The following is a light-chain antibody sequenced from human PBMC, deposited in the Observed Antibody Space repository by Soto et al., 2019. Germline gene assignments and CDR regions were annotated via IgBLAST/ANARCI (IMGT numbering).Light chain of an antibody. Sequence: QSVLTQPPSASWSPGQSVTISCTVTSSDVGGYNYVSWYQQHPGKAPKLMIYEVSKRPSGVPDRFSGSKSGNTASLTVSGLQAEDEADYYCSSYAGSNNGRVFGTGTKVTVL. CDR1: SSDVGGYNY. J-gene: IGLJ1*01. CDR2: EVS. CDR3: SSYAGSNNGRV. V-gene: IGLV2-8*01.